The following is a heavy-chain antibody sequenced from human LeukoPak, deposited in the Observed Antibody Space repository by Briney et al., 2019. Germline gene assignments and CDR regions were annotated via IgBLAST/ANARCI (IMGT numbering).Heavy chain of an antibody. J-gene: IGHJ4*02. CDR1: GGSFSGYY. Sequence: PSETLSLTCAVYGGSFSGYYWSWIRQPPGKGLEWIGEINHSGSTNYNPSLKSRVTISVDTSKNQFSLKLSSVTAADTAVYYCASMVVPAAIGSGTWGQGTLVTVSS. D-gene: IGHD2-2*02. CDR3: ASMVVPAAIGSGT. V-gene: IGHV4-34*01. CDR2: INHSGST.